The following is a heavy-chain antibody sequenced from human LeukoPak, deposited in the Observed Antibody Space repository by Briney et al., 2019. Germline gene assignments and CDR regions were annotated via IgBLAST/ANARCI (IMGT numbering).Heavy chain of an antibody. V-gene: IGHV1-46*01. CDR2: INPSGSST. Sequence: ASVKVSCKASGYTFTGYYMHWVRQAPGQGLEWMGRINPSGSSTTCAQKFQGRVILTRDTSTSTVYMDLSSLRSEDTAVYYCARGSTRYYMDVWGKGTTVTVSS. D-gene: IGHD2-2*01. CDR3: ARGSTRYYMDV. CDR1: GYTFTGYY. J-gene: IGHJ6*03.